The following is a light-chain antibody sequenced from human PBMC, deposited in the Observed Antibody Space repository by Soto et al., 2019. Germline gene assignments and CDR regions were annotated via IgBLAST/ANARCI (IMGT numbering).Light chain of an antibody. J-gene: IGLJ2*01. Sequence: QSALTQPASVSGSPGQSITISCTGTSSDVGGYILVSWYQQEPGKAPKLMIYEGSKRPSGVSNRFSGSKSGNTASLTISGLQAEDGAYYYCRSYVGGDTYLIFGGGTKLPGL. V-gene: IGLV2-23*01. CDR3: RSYVGGDTYLI. CDR2: EGS. CDR1: SSDVGGYIL.